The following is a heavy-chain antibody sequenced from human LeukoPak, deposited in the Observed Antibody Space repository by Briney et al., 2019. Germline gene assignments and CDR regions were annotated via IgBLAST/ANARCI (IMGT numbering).Heavy chain of an antibody. Sequence: GGSLRLSCAASGFTFSSYWMSWVRQAPGKGLEWVANIKQDGSEKYYVDSVKGRFTISRDNAKNSLYLQMNSLRAEDTAVYYCARTSSGWYGWFDPWGQGTLVTVSS. V-gene: IGHV3-7*01. CDR2: IKQDGSEK. J-gene: IGHJ5*02. CDR1: GFTFSSYW. CDR3: ARTSSGWYGWFDP. D-gene: IGHD6-19*01.